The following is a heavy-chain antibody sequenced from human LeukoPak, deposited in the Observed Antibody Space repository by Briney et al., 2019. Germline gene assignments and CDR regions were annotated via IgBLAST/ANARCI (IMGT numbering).Heavy chain of an antibody. D-gene: IGHD6-6*01. CDR1: GYTFNKYG. J-gene: IGHJ6*03. Sequence: GASVKVSCKASGYTFNKYGISWVRQAPGQGLEWMGWMNPNSGNTGYAQKFQGRVTITRNTSISTAYMELSSLRSEDTAVYYCARGYQELSRAYYYYYYMDVWGKGTTVTVSS. V-gene: IGHV1-8*03. CDR3: ARGYQELSRAYYYYYYMDV. CDR2: MNPNSGNT.